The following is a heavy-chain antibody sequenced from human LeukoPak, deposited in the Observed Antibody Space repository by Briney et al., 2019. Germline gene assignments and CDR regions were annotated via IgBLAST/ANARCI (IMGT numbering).Heavy chain of an antibody. J-gene: IGHJ4*02. CDR3: AREVGYSGYDSSSYYFDY. CDR1: GYTFTSYY. V-gene: IGHV1-69*13. Sequence: SVKVSCKASGYTFTSYYMHWVRQAPGQGLEWMGGIIPIFGTANYAQKFQGRVTITADESTSTAYMELSSLRSEDTAVYYCAREVGYSGYDSSSYYFDYWGQGTLVTVSS. D-gene: IGHD5-12*01. CDR2: IIPIFGTA.